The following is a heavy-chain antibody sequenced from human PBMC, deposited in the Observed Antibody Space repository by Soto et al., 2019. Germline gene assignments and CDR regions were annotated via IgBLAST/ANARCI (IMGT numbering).Heavy chain of an antibody. CDR3: ARGYDTALAPIF. D-gene: IGHD5-18*01. J-gene: IGHJ4*02. CDR1: GGSFSSYH. CDR2: INHLTIT. V-gene: IGHV4-34*01. Sequence: ETLSLTCAVYGGSFSSYHWSWIRQTPGKGLEWIGEINHLTITNYNPSLKSRVIISLDTPKNQFSLKLSSVTAADTAVYYCARGYDTALAPIFWGQGILVTVSS.